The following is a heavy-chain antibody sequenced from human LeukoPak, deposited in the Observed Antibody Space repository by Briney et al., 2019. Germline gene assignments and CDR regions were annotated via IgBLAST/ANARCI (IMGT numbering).Heavy chain of an antibody. CDR3: ATVKARYYYGSGSFIDP. CDR2: INHSGST. Sequence: SGTLSLTCAVYGGSFSGYYWSWIRQTPGKGLEWIGEINHSGSTNYNPSLKSRVTISVDTSKNQFSLKLSSVTAADTAVYYCATVKARYYYGSGSFIDPWGQGTLVTVSS. V-gene: IGHV4-34*01. J-gene: IGHJ5*02. CDR1: GGSFSGYY. D-gene: IGHD3-10*01.